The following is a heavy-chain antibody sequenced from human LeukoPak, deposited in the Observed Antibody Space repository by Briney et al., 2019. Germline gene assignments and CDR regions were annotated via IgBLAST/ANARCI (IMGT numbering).Heavy chain of an antibody. D-gene: IGHD6-13*01. CDR1: GFTFSSYW. CDR2: IRQDGSEK. J-gene: IGHJ4*02. V-gene: IGHV3-7*01. Sequence: GGSPRLSCAASGFTFSSYWMSWVRQAPGKGLEWVANIRQDGSEKYYVDSVKGRFTISRDHGKNSLYLQMNSLRAEDTAVYYCARTGYSSSWYPFDYWGQGTLVTVSS. CDR3: ARTGYSSSWYPFDY.